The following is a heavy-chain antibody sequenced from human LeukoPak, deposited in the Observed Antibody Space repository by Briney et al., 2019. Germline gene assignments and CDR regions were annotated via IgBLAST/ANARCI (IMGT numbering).Heavy chain of an antibody. V-gene: IGHV3-48*03. CDR1: GFTFSSYE. D-gene: IGHD2-2*01. Sequence: PGGSLRLSCAASGFTFSSYEMNWVRQAPGKGLEWVSYISSSGSTIYYADSVKGRFTISRDNSKNTLYLQMNSLRAEDTAVYYCAKSPRYCSSTSCPLDYWGQGTLVTVSS. CDR3: AKSPRYCSSTSCPLDY. J-gene: IGHJ4*02. CDR2: ISSSGSTI.